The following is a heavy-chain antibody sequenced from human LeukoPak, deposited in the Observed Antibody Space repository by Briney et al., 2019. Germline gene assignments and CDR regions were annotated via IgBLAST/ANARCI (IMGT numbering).Heavy chain of an antibody. CDR1: GFIFSDYG. V-gene: IGHV3-33*01. D-gene: IGHD1-1*01. CDR3: ARWGGTRQYYFDY. J-gene: IGHJ4*02. CDR2: TRFDGSIK. Sequence: GRSLRLSCAVSGFIFSDYGFHWVRQAPGKGLEWVAVTRFDGSIKQYADSVKGRFTISRDDSKNTLYLQMNFLKSDDTAVYYCARWGGTRQYYFDYWGQGTLVTVSS.